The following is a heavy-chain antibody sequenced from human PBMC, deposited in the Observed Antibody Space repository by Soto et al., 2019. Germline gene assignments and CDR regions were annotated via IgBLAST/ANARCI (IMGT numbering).Heavy chain of an antibody. CDR3: ARVSKSGSYYNWFDP. Sequence: QVQLQESGPGLVKPSQTLSLTCTVSGGSINSINYYWSWIRQHPGKGLEWIGYIYYSGVTYYNPSLKSRVTISIDTSKNHFSLKLNSVTAADTAVYYCARVSKSGSYYNWFDPWGQGTLVTVSS. V-gene: IGHV4-31*03. D-gene: IGHD1-26*01. J-gene: IGHJ5*02. CDR1: GGSINSINYY. CDR2: IYYSGVT.